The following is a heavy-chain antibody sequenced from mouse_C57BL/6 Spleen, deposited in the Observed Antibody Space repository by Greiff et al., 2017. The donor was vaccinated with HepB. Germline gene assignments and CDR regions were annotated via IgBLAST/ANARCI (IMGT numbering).Heavy chain of an antibody. Sequence: EVMLVESGGGLVQPGGSLKLSCAASGFTFSDYYMYWVRQTPEKRLEWVAYISNGGGSTYYPDTVKGRFTISRDNAKNTLYLQMSRLKSEDTAMYYCASQVARYWYFDVWGTGTTVTVSS. V-gene: IGHV5-12*01. CDR1: GFTFSDYY. CDR3: ASQVARYWYFDV. D-gene: IGHD1-1*01. CDR2: ISNGGGST. J-gene: IGHJ1*03.